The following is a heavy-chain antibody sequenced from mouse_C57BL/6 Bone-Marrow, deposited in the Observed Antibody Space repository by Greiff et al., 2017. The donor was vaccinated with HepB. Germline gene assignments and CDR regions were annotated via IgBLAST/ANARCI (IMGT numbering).Heavy chain of an antibody. D-gene: IGHD1-1*01. Sequence: DVMLVESGGGLVKPGGSLKLSCAASGFTFSSYTMSWVRQTPEKRLEWVATISGGGGNTYYPDSVKGRFTISRDNAKNTLYLQMSSLRSEDTALYYCARRGRDYYGSSHLFAYWGQGTLVTVSA. CDR2: ISGGGGNT. J-gene: IGHJ3*01. CDR1: GFTFSSYT. V-gene: IGHV5-9*01. CDR3: ARRGRDYYGSSHLFAY.